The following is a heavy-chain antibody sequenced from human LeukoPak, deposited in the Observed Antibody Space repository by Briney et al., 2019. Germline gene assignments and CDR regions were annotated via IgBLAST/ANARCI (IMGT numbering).Heavy chain of an antibody. CDR1: GFTFSSYA. Sequence: PGGSLRLSCAASGFTFSSYAMSWVSQAPGKGLEWVSAIIGSGSSTYYADSVKGRFTISRDNSKNTLFLQMNSLRAEDTAVYYCAKDRAQQLVLDFWGQGTLVTVSS. D-gene: IGHD6-13*01. V-gene: IGHV3-23*01. CDR2: IIGSGSST. J-gene: IGHJ4*02. CDR3: AKDRAQQLVLDF.